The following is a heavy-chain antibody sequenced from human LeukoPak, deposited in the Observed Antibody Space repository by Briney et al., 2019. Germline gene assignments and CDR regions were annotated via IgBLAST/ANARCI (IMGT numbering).Heavy chain of an antibody. CDR3: ARLKLTVTDYYFDY. Sequence: SETLSLTCTVSGGSISSYYWSWIRQPPGKGLEWIGYIYYSGSTNYNPSLKSRVTISVDTSKNQFSLKLSSVTAADTAVYYCARLKLTVTDYYFDYWGQGTLVTVSS. CDR1: GGSISSYY. D-gene: IGHD4-11*01. V-gene: IGHV4-59*01. J-gene: IGHJ4*02. CDR2: IYYSGST.